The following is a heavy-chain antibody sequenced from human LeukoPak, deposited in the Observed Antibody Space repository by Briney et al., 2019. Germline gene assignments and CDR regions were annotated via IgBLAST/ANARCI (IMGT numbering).Heavy chain of an antibody. CDR1: GFGFTTHS. V-gene: IGHV3-21*05. CDR2: ISVTSSFI. D-gene: IGHD3-3*01. CDR3: AKDPLRFLEWPTYSFDY. J-gene: IGHJ4*02. Sequence: GGSLRLSCAASGFGFTTHSMNWVRQAPGKGLEWVSFISVTSSFISYADSVKGRFTISRDNSKNTLYLQMTSLRAEDTAVYYCAKDPLRFLEWPTYSFDYWGQGTLVTVSS.